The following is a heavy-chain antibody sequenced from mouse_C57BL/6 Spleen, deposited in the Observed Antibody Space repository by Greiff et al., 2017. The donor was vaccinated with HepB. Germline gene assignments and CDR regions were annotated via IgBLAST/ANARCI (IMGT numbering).Heavy chain of an antibody. Sequence: VQGVESGAELVRPGASVTLSCKASGYTFTDYEMHWVKQTPVHGLEWIGAIDPETGGTAYNQKFKGKAILTADKSSSTAYMELRSLTSEDSAVYYCTRGYPFDYWGQGTTLTVSS. D-gene: IGHD1-2*01. CDR2: IDPETGGT. V-gene: IGHV1-15*01. J-gene: IGHJ2*01. CDR1: GYTFTDYE. CDR3: TRGYPFDY.